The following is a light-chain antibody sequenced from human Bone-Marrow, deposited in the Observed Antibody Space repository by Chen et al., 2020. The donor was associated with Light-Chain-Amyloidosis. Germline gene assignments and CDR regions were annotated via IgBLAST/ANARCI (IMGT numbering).Light chain of an antibody. CDR3: QSADSSGTYEVI. CDR2: RDT. V-gene: IGLV3-25*03. J-gene: IGLJ2*01. CDR1: DLPTKY. Sequence: SYELTQPPPVSASPGQTASITCSGDDLPTKYAYWYQQKPGQAPVLVIHRDTVRPSGISERFSGSSSGTTATLTISGVQAEDEADYHCQSADSSGTYEVIFGGGTKLTVL.